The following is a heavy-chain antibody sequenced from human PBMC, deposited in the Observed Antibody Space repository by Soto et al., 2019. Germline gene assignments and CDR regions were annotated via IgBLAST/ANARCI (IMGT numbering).Heavy chain of an antibody. J-gene: IGHJ6*02. CDR2: INNDGSTT. CDR3: ASQGLYYYGLDV. V-gene: IGHV3-74*01. Sequence: PGGSLRLSCAASGFTFDDYAMHWVRQAPGKGPVWVSRINNDGSTTRYADSVKGRFTISRDNAKNTLYLQMNSLRAEDTAVYYCASQGLYYYGLDVWGQGTTVTVSS. CDR1: GFTFDDYA.